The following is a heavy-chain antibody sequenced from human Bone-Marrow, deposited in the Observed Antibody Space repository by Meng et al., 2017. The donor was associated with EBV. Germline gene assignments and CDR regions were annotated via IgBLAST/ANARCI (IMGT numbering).Heavy chain of an antibody. CDR1: GYTFTSYG. Sequence: VQLVQSGAEAKKPGAAVKASGKASGYTFTSYGISWVRQAPGQGLEWMGWISAYNAHTNYAQKLQGRVTMTTDTSTRTTYMELRSLRSDDTAVYYCARDADYGSGSYGVLIDYWGQGTLVTVSS. J-gene: IGHJ4*02. V-gene: IGHV1-18*01. CDR2: ISAYNAHT. CDR3: ARDADYGSGSYGVLIDY. D-gene: IGHD3-10*01.